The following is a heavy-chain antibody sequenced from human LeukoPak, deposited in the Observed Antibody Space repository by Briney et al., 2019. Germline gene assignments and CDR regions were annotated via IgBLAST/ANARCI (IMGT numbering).Heavy chain of an antibody. CDR3: AKIAAAGTKRYYYFDY. D-gene: IGHD6-13*01. J-gene: IGHJ4*02. CDR1: GFTFSSYG. V-gene: IGHV3-33*06. CDR2: IWYDGSNK. Sequence: PGGSLRLSCAASGFTFSSYGMHWVRQAPGKGLEWVAVIWYDGSNKYYADSVKGRFTISRDNSKDTLYLQMNSLRAEDTAVYYCAKIAAAGTKRYYYFDYWGQGTLVTVSS.